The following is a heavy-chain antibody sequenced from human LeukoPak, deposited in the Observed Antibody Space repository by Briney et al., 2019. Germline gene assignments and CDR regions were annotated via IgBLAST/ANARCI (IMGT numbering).Heavy chain of an antibody. J-gene: IGHJ4*02. Sequence: PGGSLRLSCAASGFTFSSYSMNWVRQAPGKGLEWVSAISGSGGSTYYADSVKGRFTISRDNSKNTLYLQMNSLRAEDTAVYYCAKEPTYGGNSFLDYWGQGTLVTVSS. CDR3: AKEPTYGGNSFLDY. CDR1: GFTFSSYS. V-gene: IGHV3-23*01. D-gene: IGHD4-23*01. CDR2: ISGSGGST.